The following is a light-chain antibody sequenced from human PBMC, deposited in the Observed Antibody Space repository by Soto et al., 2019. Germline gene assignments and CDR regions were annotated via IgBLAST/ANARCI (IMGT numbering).Light chain of an antibody. J-gene: IGKJ5*01. V-gene: IGKV3-20*01. CDR2: GAS. CDR1: QSVSSEK. CDR3: QQYGSSLSTT. Sequence: EIVLTQSPGTLALSPEVRASLSRGACQSVSSEKLAWYQQKPGQAPRLLIFGASGRATGIPERFSGSGSGTDFTLTITGLEPEDFAVYYCQQYGSSLSTTFGQGTRLEIK.